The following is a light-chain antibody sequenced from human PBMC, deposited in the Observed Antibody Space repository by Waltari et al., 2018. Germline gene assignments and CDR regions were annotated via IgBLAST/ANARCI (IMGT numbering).Light chain of an antibody. J-gene: IGLJ2*01. CDR3: SSYSTSSSLIL. CDR2: DVN. Sequence: QSALSQPASVSGSPGQSITISCTGASSDVGGHDYVSWYQQHPGKAPKLIIRDVNNRPSGVSIPFSGSKSGNTASLTISGLQADDEADYYCSSYSTSSSLILFGEGTKVTVL. V-gene: IGLV2-14*03. CDR1: SSDVGGHDY.